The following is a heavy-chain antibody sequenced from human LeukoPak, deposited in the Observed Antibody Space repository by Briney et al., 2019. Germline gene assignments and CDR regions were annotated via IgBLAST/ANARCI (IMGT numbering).Heavy chain of an antibody. CDR3: ARSSLRSRLYYYGSGSYPPDFDY. J-gene: IGHJ4*02. CDR1: GYTFTGYY. D-gene: IGHD3-10*01. Sequence: GASVKVSCKASGYTFTGYYMHWVRQAPGQGLEWMGWINPNSGGTNYAQKFQGRFTMTRDTSISTAYMELSRLRSDDTAVYYCARSSLRSRLYYYGSGSYPPDFDYWGQGTLVTVSS. CDR2: INPNSGGT. V-gene: IGHV1-2*02.